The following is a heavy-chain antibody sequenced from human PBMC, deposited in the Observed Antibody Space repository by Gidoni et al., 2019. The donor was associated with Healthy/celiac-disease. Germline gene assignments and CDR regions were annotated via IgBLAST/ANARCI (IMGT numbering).Heavy chain of an antibody. CDR1: GGSFSGYY. CDR3: ARLKDVVVPAATTSRDDY. CDR2: IKHSGST. Sequence: QVQLQQWGAGLLKPPETLSLTRAVYGGSFSGYYWSWIRQPPGQGLEWIGEIKHSGSTNYNPSLKSRVTISVETSKNQFSLKLSSVTAADTAVYYCARLKDVVVPAATTSRDDYWGQGTLVTVSS. D-gene: IGHD2-2*01. V-gene: IGHV4-34*01. J-gene: IGHJ4*02.